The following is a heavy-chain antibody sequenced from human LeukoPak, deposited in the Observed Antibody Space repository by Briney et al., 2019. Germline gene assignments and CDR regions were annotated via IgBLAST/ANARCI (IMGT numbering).Heavy chain of an antibody. CDR1: GGSISSYY. Sequence: SETLSLTCTVSGGSISSYYWSWIRQPPGRGLEWLGYIYYSGSTNYNPSLKSRVTISVDTSKNQFSLKLSSVTAADTAVYYCARVNRRYYYDSSGYYYSLGWFDPWGQGTLVTVSS. CDR2: IYYSGST. CDR3: ARVNRRYYYDSSGYYYSLGWFDP. J-gene: IGHJ5*02. D-gene: IGHD3-22*01. V-gene: IGHV4-59*01.